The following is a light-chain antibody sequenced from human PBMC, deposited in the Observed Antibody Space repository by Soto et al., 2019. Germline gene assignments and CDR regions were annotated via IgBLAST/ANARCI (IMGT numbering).Light chain of an antibody. V-gene: IGLV1-47*01. CDR1: SYNVGKNL. CDR3: AAWDDSLSAWV. Sequence: QPVLTQSPSASGTPGQRVTISCSGGSYNVGKNLVYWYQQRPGTAPKLIIFKNNQRPSGVPDRFSGSNSGSSASLAISGLRSEDEADYFCAAWDDSLSAWVFGGGTKLTVL. J-gene: IGLJ3*02. CDR2: KNN.